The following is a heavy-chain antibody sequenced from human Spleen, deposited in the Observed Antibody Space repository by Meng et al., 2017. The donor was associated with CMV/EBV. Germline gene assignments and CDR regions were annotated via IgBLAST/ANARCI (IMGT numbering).Heavy chain of an antibody. V-gene: IGHV3-30*02. Sequence: GESLKISCAASGFTFSSYGMHWVRQAPGKGLEWVAFIRYDGSNKYYADSVKGRFTISRDNSKNTLYLQMNSLRVEDTAIYYCARESVYFDYWGQGALVTVSS. CDR3: ARESVYFDY. J-gene: IGHJ4*02. CDR2: IRYDGSNK. CDR1: GFTFSSYG.